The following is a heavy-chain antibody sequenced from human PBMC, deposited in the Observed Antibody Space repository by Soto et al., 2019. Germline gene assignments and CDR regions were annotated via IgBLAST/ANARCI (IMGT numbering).Heavy chain of an antibody. V-gene: IGHV4-4*02. D-gene: IGHD1-1*01. CDR2: IHNGGTA. J-gene: IGHJ4*02. CDR1: SASIRSSSW. Sequence: QVPLHESGPGLAQSSGTLSLTCAVSSASIRSSSWYSWDRQPPGKGLEWLGEIHNGGTAYCNAPLERRLTISLVAHSNPFSLRLSSVTAADTAVYYCSVQGDLSYTWTHWGQGTLVTGSS. CDR3: SVQGDLSYTWTH.